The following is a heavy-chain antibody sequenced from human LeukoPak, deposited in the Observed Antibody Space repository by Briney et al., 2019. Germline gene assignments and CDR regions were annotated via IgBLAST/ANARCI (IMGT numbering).Heavy chain of an antibody. J-gene: IGHJ4*02. CDR2: INAGNGNT. V-gene: IGHV1-3*01. CDR1: GYTFTSYA. Sequence: GASVKVSCKASGYTFTSYAMHWVRQAPGQRLEWMGWINAGNGNTKYSQKFQGRVTITRDTSASTAYMELSSLRSEDTAVYYCARAGVLWYYGSGSYFDYWSQGTLVTVSS. CDR3: ARAGVLWYYGSGSYFDY. D-gene: IGHD3-10*01.